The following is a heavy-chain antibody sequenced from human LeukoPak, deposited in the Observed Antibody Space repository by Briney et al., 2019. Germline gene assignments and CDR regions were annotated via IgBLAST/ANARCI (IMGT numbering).Heavy chain of an antibody. D-gene: IGHD4-17*01. CDR2: IYYSGST. CDR1: GGSISSGGYY. V-gene: IGHV4-31*03. J-gene: IGHJ4*02. CDR3: ARVNDYGDYGSFDY. Sequence: PSETLSLTYTVSGGSISSGGYYWSWIRQHPGKGLEWIGYIYYSGSTYHNPSLKSRVTISVDTSKNQFSLKLSSVTAADTAVYYCARVNDYGDYGSFDYWGQGTLVTVSS.